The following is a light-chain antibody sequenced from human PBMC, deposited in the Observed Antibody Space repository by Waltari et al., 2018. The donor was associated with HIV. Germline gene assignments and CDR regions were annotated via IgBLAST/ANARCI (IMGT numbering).Light chain of an antibody. Sequence: QSVLTQPPSASGTPGPRVTISCSGSSANIGTNYVYWYHQLPETAPKLLSYRNHQRPSGVPDRFSGSKSGNSASLAVSGLRSEDEGDYYCAAWDDGLSGVVFGGGTKLTVL. V-gene: IGLV1-47*01. J-gene: IGLJ2*01. CDR1: SANIGTNY. CDR2: RNH. CDR3: AAWDDGLSGVV.